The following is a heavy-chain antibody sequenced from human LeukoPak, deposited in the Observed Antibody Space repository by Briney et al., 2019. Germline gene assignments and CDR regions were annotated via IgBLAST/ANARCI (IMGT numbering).Heavy chain of an antibody. J-gene: IGHJ3*02. CDR3: ARIFSGGPTGHSFDI. Sequence: PGGSLRLSCAASGLTFSNFEMNWVRQAPGKGLEWVSYISSSGSTKYYADSVKGRFTISRDNAKNSLYLQMNSLRAEDTAVYYCARIFSGGPTGHSFDIWGQGTMVTVSS. V-gene: IGHV3-48*03. D-gene: IGHD2-15*01. CDR1: GLTFSNFE. CDR2: ISSSGSTK.